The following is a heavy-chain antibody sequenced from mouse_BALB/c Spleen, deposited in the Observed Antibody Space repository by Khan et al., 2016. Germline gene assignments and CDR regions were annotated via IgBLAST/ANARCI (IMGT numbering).Heavy chain of an antibody. J-gene: IGHJ1*01. D-gene: IGHD2-14*01. V-gene: IGHV5-9-3*01. Sequence: EVQLVESGGGLVKPGGSLKLSCAASGFTFSSYAMSWVRQTPEKRLEWVVSISSGGSYTYYLDSVKGRFTISRENAKNTLHLQMSSLRSEDTAMYYCVRGGYDVSYFDVWGAGTTVTVSS. CDR2: ISSGGSYT. CDR1: GFTFSSYA. CDR3: VRGGYDVSYFDV.